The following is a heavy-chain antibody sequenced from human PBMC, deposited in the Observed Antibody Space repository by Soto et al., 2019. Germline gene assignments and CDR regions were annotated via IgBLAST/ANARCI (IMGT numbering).Heavy chain of an antibody. D-gene: IGHD3-22*01. V-gene: IGHV4-59*01. J-gene: IGHJ4*02. Sequence: SATLSLTCTVSGGSISSYYWSWIRQPPGKGLEWIGYIYYSGSTNYNPSLKSRVTISVDTSKNQFSLKLSSVTAADTAVYYCARDNTNYYDSSGYIDYWGQGTLVTVSS. CDR3: ARDNTNYYDSSGYIDY. CDR1: GGSISSYY. CDR2: IYYSGST.